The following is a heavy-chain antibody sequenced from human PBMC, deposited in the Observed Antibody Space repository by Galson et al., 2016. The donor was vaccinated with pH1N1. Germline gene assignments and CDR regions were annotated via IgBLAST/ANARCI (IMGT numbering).Heavy chain of an antibody. Sequence: SVKVSCKASGGPLSSYATGWVRQAPGQGPEWMGGIMPISGTTKYEQKFQGRVTITADEMSGSAYMELSGLTSMDTAVYYCVRSTGYNKVNGPFDVWGQGTLVIVSS. CDR3: VRSTGYNKVNGPFDV. V-gene: IGHV1-69*13. CDR1: GGPLSSYA. J-gene: IGHJ3*01. CDR2: IMPISGTT. D-gene: IGHD1-14*01.